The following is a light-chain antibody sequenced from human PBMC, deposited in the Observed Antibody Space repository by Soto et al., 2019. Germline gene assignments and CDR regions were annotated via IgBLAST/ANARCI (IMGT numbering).Light chain of an antibody. CDR3: QQYGSLCT. CDR2: DAS. J-gene: IGKJ2*02. Sequence: EIVLTQSPGTLSLSPGERTTLSCRASQSIRSSYLAWYQQKPGQAPRLLVYDASSRATGVPDRFSGSGSGTDFTLTSSRLEPEYFAVYYRQQYGSLCTFGQGTKLEIK. V-gene: IGKV3-20*01. CDR1: QSIRSSY.